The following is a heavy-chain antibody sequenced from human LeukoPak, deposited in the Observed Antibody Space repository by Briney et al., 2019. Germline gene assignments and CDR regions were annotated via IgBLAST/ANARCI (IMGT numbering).Heavy chain of an antibody. CDR1: GGSISSGGYS. Sequence: SETLSLTCAVSGGSISSGGYSWSWIRQPPGKGLEWIGYIYHSGSTYYNPSLKSRVTISVDRSKNQFSLKLSSVTAADTAVYYCARLPGSTTVTPVSDYYYGMDVWGQGTTVTVSS. CDR3: ARLPGSTTVTPVSDYYYGMDV. V-gene: IGHV4-30-2*01. D-gene: IGHD4-17*01. J-gene: IGHJ6*02. CDR2: IYHSGST.